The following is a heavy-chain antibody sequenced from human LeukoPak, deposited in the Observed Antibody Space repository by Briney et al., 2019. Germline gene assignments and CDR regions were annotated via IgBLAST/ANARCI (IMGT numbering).Heavy chain of an antibody. CDR3: ARNISYGGNYDAFDI. V-gene: IGHV3-11*03. CDR1: GFPYRDYY. J-gene: IGHJ3*02. Sequence: GGSLTLFCAASGFPYRDYYVIWLPQARGKGVEGVSYISSCSSHIKYAHPVRGRLTIYRDNAKNSLYVQKNSLSAEHRAVYYCARNISYGGNYDAFDIWGQGTMVTVSS. D-gene: IGHD4-23*01. CDR2: ISSCSSHI.